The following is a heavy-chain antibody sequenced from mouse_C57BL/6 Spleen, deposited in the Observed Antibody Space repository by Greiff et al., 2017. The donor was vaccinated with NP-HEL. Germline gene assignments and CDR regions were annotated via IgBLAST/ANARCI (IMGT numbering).Heavy chain of an antibody. V-gene: IGHV1-55*01. CDR2: IYPGSGST. CDR3: ARQYYGSRGNY. J-gene: IGHJ2*01. Sequence: QVQLQQPGAELVKPGASVKMSCKASGYTFTSYWITWVKQRPGQGLEWIGDIYPGSGSTNYNEKFKSKATLTVDTSSSTAYMQLSSLTSEDAAVYYCARQYYGSRGNYWGQGTTLTVSS. CDR1: GYTFTSYW. D-gene: IGHD1-1*01.